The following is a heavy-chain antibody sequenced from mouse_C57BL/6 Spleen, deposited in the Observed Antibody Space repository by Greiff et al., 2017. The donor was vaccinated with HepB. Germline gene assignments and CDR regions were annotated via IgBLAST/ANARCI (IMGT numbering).Heavy chain of an antibody. CDR2: IWTGGGT. J-gene: IGHJ2*01. Sequence: VKLMESGPGLVAPSQSLSITCTVSGFSLTSYAISWVRQPPGKGLEWLGVIWTGGGTNYNSALKSRLSISKDNSKSQVFLKMNSLQTDDTARYYCARTSYYSNSAYYFDYWGQGTTLTVSS. CDR1: GFSLTSYA. D-gene: IGHD2-5*01. V-gene: IGHV2-9-1*01. CDR3: ARTSYYSNSAYYFDY.